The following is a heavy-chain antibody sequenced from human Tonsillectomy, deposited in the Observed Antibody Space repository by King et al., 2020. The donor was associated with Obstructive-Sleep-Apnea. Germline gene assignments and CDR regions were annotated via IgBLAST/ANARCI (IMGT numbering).Heavy chain of an antibody. CDR2: YDPSDSYT. V-gene: IGHV5-10-1*01. D-gene: IGHD1-26*01. CDR3: ASTQVGTTPSYFDY. J-gene: IGHJ4*02. CDR1: GYSFTSYW. Sequence: VQLVESGAEVKKPGESLRISCKGSGYSFTSYWIIWVRQMPGKGLEVMGMYDPSDSYTYYSPSFQGHVTISADKSISTAYLQWSSLKASDTAMYYCASTQVGTTPSYFDYWGQGTLVTVSS.